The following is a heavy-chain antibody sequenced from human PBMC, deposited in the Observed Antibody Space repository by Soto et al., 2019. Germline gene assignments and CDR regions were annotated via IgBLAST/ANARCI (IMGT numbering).Heavy chain of an antibody. Sequence: ASVKVSCKASGGTFSSYAISWVRQAPGQGLEWMGGIIPIFGTANYAQKFQGRVTITADESTSTAYLELSSLRSEDTAVYYCARDPSVIAAAGKYYYYGMDVWGQGTTVTVSS. D-gene: IGHD6-13*01. V-gene: IGHV1-69*13. CDR1: GGTFSSYA. CDR2: IIPIFGTA. CDR3: ARDPSVIAAAGKYYYYGMDV. J-gene: IGHJ6*02.